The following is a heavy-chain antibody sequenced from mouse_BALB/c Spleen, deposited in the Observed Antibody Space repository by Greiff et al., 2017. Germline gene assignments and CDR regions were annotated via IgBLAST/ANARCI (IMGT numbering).Heavy chain of an antibody. D-gene: IGHD1-2*01. Sequence: EVNVVESGGGLVKPGGSLKLSCAASGFTFSDYYMYWVRQTPEKRLEWVATISDGGSYTYYPDSVKGRFTISRDNAKNNLYLQMSSLKSEDTAMYYCARGDYYGPWFAYWGQGTLVTVSA. CDR2: ISDGGSYT. J-gene: IGHJ3*01. CDR1: GFTFSDYY. V-gene: IGHV5-4*02. CDR3: ARGDYYGPWFAY.